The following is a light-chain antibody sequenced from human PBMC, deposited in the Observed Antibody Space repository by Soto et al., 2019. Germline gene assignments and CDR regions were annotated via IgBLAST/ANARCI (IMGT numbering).Light chain of an antibody. CDR3: QQYYSFPLT. J-gene: IGKJ4*01. CDR2: AAS. Sequence: MTQSPATLSSSVGDRVTLTCRASQGIRSHLGWYQQKPGKAPELLSYAASTLQSGVPSRFSGSGSGTDFTLTISCLKSEDFETYYCQQYYSFPLTFGGGTKVDI. V-gene: IGKV1D-8*01. CDR1: QGIRSH.